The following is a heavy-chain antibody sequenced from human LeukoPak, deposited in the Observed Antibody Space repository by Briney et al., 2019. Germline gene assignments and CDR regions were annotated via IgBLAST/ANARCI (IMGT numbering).Heavy chain of an antibody. D-gene: IGHD3-22*01. CDR3: AKDHDSSGYTDAFDI. CDR2: INWNGGST. J-gene: IGHJ3*02. V-gene: IGHV3-20*04. Sequence: GGSLRLSCAASGFTFDDYVMNWVRQAPGKGLEWVSGINWNGGSTNYADSVKGRFTISRDNSKNTLYLQMNSLRAEDTAVYYCAKDHDSSGYTDAFDIWGQGTMVTVSS. CDR1: GFTFDDYV.